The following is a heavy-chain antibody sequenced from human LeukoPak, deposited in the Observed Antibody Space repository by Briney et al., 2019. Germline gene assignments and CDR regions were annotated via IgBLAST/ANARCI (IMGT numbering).Heavy chain of an antibody. CDR2: INHSGST. D-gene: IGHD2-15*01. J-gene: IGHJ6*02. CDR3: ARDGVVVTSMDV. Sequence: SETLSLTCAVYGGSFSGYYWSWIRQPPGKGLEWIGEINHSGSTNYNPSLKSRVTISVDTSKNQFSLKLSSVTAADTAVYYCARDGVVVTSMDVWGQGTTVTVSS. CDR1: GGSFSGYY. V-gene: IGHV4-34*01.